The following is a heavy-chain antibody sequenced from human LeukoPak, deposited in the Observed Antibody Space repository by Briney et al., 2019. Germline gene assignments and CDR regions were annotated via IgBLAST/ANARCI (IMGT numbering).Heavy chain of an antibody. J-gene: IGHJ4*02. Sequence: SETLSLTCTVSGGSMSSFYWDWIRQPAGEGLQWIGRIYTSGVTNYNPSLKSRVIMPVDTSKNQFSLKLSSVTAADTAVYYCAREWTSGDGSGYPYYFDYWGPGTLVTVSS. CDR3: AREWTSGDGSGYPYYFDY. CDR1: GGSMSSFY. V-gene: IGHV4-4*07. CDR2: IYTSGVT. D-gene: IGHD3-22*01.